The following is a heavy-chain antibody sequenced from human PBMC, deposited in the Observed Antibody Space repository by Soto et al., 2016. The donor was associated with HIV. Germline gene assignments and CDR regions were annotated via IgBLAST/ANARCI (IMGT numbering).Heavy chain of an antibody. V-gene: IGHV1-69*13. Sequence: QVQLVQSGAEVKKPGSSVKVSRKASGGTFSSYAISWVRQAPGQGLEWMGGIIPIFGTANYAQKFQGRVTITADESTSTAYMELSSLRSEDTAVYYCARDRTYGSGSYSWFDPWGQGTLVTVSS. CDR2: IIPIFGTA. J-gene: IGHJ5*02. CDR1: GGTFSSYA. D-gene: IGHD3-10*01. CDR3: ARDRTYGSGSYSWFDP.